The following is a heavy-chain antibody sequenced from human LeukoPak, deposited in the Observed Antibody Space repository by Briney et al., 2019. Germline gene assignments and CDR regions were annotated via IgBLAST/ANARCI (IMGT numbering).Heavy chain of an antibody. V-gene: IGHV1-2*06. J-gene: IGHJ6*02. CDR1: GYTFTGYY. CDR3: ARLYCSGGSCYSGYYYYYGMDV. CDR2: INPNSGGT. D-gene: IGHD2-15*01. Sequence: ASVKVSCEASGYTFTGYYMHWVRQAPGQGLEWMGRINPNSGGTNYAQKFRGRVTMTRDTSISTAYMELSRLRSDDTAVYYCARLYCSGGSCYSGYYYYYGMDVWGQGTTVTVSS.